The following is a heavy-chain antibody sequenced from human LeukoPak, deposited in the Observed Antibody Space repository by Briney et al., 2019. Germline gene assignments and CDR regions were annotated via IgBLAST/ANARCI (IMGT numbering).Heavy chain of an antibody. J-gene: IGHJ4*02. V-gene: IGHV3-66*02. D-gene: IGHD5-24*01. CDR1: GFSVGNNY. CDR2: IYSGGST. CDR3: GRAIRDASVSLRFDY. Sequence: GGSLRLSCVASGFSVGNNYMNWVRQAPGKGLEWVSVIYSGGSTYYADSVKGRFTISRDSSKNTLYLQIHSLRVEDTAVYYCGRAIRDASVSLRFDYWGQGTLVTVSS.